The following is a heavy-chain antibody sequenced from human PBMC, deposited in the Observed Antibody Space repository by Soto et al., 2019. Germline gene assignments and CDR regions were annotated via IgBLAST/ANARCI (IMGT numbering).Heavy chain of an antibody. CDR3: ASEGYYGSGSPTDGYYYYYYMDV. CDR1: GYTFTSYG. CDR2: ISAYNGNT. Sequence: ASVKVSCKASGYTFTSYGISWVRQAPGQGLEWMGWISAYNGNTNYAQKLQGRVTMTTDTSTSTAYMELRSLRSDDTAVYYCASEGYYGSGSPTDGYYYYYYMDVWGKGTTVTVSS. V-gene: IGHV1-18*01. D-gene: IGHD3-10*01. J-gene: IGHJ6*03.